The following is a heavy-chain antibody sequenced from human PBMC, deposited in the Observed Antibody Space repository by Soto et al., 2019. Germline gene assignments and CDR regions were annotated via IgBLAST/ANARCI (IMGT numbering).Heavy chain of an antibody. CDR2: IWYDGSNK. D-gene: IGHD2-21*02. CDR1: GFTFSSYG. V-gene: IGHV3-33*01. CDR3: ARDPTVVTPLRLDYYYGMDV. J-gene: IGHJ6*02. Sequence: GGSLRLSCAASGFTFSSYGMHWVRQAPGKGLEWVAVIWYDGSNKYYADSVKGRFTISRDNSKNTLYLQMNSLRAEDTAVYYCARDPTVVTPLRLDYYYGMDVWGQGTTVTVSS.